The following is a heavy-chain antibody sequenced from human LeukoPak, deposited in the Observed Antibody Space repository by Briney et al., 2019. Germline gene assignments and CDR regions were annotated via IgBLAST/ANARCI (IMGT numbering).Heavy chain of an antibody. J-gene: IGHJ4*02. V-gene: IGHV1-69*13. CDR3: ARDPVSQNYFDY. CDR2: IIPIFGTA. Sequence: SVKVSCKASGGTFSSYAISWVRQAPGQGLEWMGGIIPIFGTANYAQKFQGRVTITADESTSTAYMELSSLRSEDTAVYYCARDPVSQNYFDYWGQGTLVTVSS. D-gene: IGHD3-22*01. CDR1: GGTFSSYA.